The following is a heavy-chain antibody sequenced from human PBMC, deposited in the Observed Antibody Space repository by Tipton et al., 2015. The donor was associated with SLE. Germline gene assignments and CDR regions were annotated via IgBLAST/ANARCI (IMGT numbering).Heavy chain of an antibody. J-gene: IGHJ3*02. Sequence: TLSLTCTVSGGSISSYYWSWIRQPPGKGLEWIGYIYYSGSTNYNPSLKSRVTISVDTSKNQSSLKLSSVTAADTAVYYCAVDDAFDIWGQGTMVTVSS. V-gene: IGHV4-59*01. CDR2: IYYSGST. CDR1: GGSISSYY. CDR3: AVDDAFDI.